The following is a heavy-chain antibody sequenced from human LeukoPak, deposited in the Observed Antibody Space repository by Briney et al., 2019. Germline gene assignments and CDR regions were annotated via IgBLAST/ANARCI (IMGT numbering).Heavy chain of an antibody. J-gene: IGHJ4*02. CDR2: IYYSGST. V-gene: IGHV4-59*01. CDR3: ARVYSSSFYFDY. CDR1: GFTFSSYW. Sequence: PEGSLRLSCEASGFTFSSYWMSWIRQPPGKGLEWIGYIYYSGSTNYNPSLKSRVTISVDTSKNQFSLKLSSVTAADTAVYYCARVYSSSFYFDYWGQGTLVTVSS. D-gene: IGHD6-13*01.